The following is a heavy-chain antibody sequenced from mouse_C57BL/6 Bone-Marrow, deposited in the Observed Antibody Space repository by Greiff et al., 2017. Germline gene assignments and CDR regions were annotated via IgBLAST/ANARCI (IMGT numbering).Heavy chain of an antibody. J-gene: IGHJ4*01. CDR3: ASEGYHAMDY. CDR2: IDPSDSYT. Sequence: QVQLQQPGAELVMPGASVKLSCKASGYTFTSYWMHWVKQRPGQGLEWIGEIDPSDSYTNYNQKFKGKSTLTVDKSSSTAYMQLSSLTSEDSAVYYCASEGYHAMDYWGQGTSVTVSS. CDR1: GYTFTSYW. V-gene: IGHV1-69*01.